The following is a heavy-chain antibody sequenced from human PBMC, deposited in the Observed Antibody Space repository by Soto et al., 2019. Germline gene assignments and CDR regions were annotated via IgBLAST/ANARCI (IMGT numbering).Heavy chain of an antibody. D-gene: IGHD2-21*02. V-gene: IGHV4-34*01. CDR3: ARGKTVTATFYYSYATDV. J-gene: IGHJ6*02. Sequence: QVQLQQWGAGLLKPSETLSLTCAVYGGSFTAYYWSRTWIRQPPGKGLEWIGEINHSGRTNYNPSLKSRVTISVDTSKNQFSLKLTSLTAADTAVYYCARGKTVTATFYYSYATDVWGRGTTVTVSS. CDR1: GGSFTAYY. CDR2: INHSGRT.